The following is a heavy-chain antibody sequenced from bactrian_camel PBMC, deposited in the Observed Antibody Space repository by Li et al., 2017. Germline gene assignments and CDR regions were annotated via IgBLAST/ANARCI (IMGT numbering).Heavy chain of an antibody. CDR3: ATDDVVVGTLNVGWYKY. V-gene: IGHV3S53*01. CDR2: IRNGLDT. J-gene: IGHJ4*01. CDR1: RKTASFFS. D-gene: IGHD2*01. Sequence: QVQLVESGGGDVQPGGSLRLSCRASRKTASFFSMAWFRQAPGKEREGVAAIRNGLDTSYADSVKGRFTISKGTTNTKQTLYLQMDSLKPEDTGTYYCATDDVVVGTLNVGWYKYWGRGTQVTVSS.